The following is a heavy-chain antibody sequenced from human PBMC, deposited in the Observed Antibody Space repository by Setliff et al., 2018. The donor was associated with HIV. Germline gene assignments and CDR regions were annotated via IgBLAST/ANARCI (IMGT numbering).Heavy chain of an antibody. CDR2: INHSGST. D-gene: IGHD2-8*01. V-gene: IGHV4-39*07. CDR1: GGSISRSSYY. CDR3: ATGLIMAPDY. J-gene: IGHJ4*02. Sequence: SETLSLTCTVSGGSISRSSYYWAWIRQPPGKGLEWIGQINHSGSTNYNPSLRSRVTISIGTSKNQFSLKLSSVTAADTAVYYCATGLIMAPDYWGQGSLVTVSS.